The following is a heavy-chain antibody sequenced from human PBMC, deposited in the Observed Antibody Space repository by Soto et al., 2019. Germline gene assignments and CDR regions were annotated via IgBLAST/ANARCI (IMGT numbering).Heavy chain of an antibody. CDR1: GGSISSGGYS. CDR2: IYHSGST. J-gene: IGHJ4*02. D-gene: IGHD4-17*01. Sequence: QLQLQESGAGLVKPSQTLSLTCAVSGGSISSGGYSCNWIRQPPGKSLEWIGYIYHSGSTYYNPSLKSRVTIAVDRSKNQFSLKLSSVTAADTAVYYCARGLTTVTTFNYWGQGPLVTVSS. CDR3: ARGLTTVTTFNY. V-gene: IGHV4-30-2*01.